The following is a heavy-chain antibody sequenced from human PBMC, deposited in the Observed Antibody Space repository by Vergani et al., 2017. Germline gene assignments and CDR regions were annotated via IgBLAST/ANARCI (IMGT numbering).Heavy chain of an antibody. CDR2: ISGRGGST. CDR3: ARVRFGQPYYYGVDV. Sequence: EVQLLDPGGGLVQPGGSLRPSCAASGFTFSSFAMSWVRQAPGKGLGWVSAISGRGGSTYYADSGKGRFTISRDKSKTTLYLQMNSLRPEDTAVYYCARVRFGQPYYYGVDVWGQGTTVTVSS. J-gene: IGHJ6*02. V-gene: IGHV3-23*01. D-gene: IGHD3-16*01. CDR1: GFTFSSFA.